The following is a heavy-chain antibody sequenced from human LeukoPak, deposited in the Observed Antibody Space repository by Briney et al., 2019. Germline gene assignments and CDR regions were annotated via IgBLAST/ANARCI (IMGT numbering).Heavy chain of an antibody. Sequence: SETLSLTCSIGRSTDNRGWIRHSPGKGLEWIGSIYHSGSTYYNTSLKGRVTISIDKSKNQFSLKLPSVTAADTAMFYCVRHVTDVDAFDAWGQGTMVTVSS. D-gene: IGHD1-20*01. J-gene: IGHJ3*01. CDR2: IYHSGST. V-gene: IGHV4-39*01. CDR3: VRHVTDVDAFDA. CDR1: IGRSTDN.